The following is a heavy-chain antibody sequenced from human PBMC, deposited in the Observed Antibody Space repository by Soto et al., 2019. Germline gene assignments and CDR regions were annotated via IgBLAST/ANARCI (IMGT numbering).Heavy chain of an antibody. CDR3: ARSTGYGDSYFDY. V-gene: IGHV4-4*02. Sequence: SETLSLTCAVSGGSISTSNWWRWVRQTPGKGLEWIGDIYHTGSTNYNPSLKSRVTISVDTSKNQFSLKLRSVTAADTAVYFCARSTGYGDSYFDYWGQGALVTVSS. CDR1: GGSISTSNW. D-gene: IGHD4-17*01. J-gene: IGHJ4*02. CDR2: IYHTGST.